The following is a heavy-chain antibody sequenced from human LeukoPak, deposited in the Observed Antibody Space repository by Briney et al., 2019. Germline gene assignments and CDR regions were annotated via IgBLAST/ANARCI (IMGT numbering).Heavy chain of an antibody. CDR2: IYYSGST. D-gene: IGHD3/OR15-3a*01. V-gene: IGHV4-39*01. Sequence: SETLSLTCTVSGGSISSSSYYWGWIRQPPGKGLEWIGNIYYSGSTYYNPSLKSRVTISVDTSKNQISLKLSSVTAADTAVYYCARQSGTGTLLDYWGQGTLVTASS. CDR3: ARQSGTGTLLDY. CDR1: GGSISSSSYY. J-gene: IGHJ4*02.